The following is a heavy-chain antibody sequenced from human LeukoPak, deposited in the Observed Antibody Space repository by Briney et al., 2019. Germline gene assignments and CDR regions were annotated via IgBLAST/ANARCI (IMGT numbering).Heavy chain of an antibody. CDR3: AELGITMIGGV. V-gene: IGHV3-48*03. J-gene: IGHJ6*04. CDR2: ISSSGSTI. CDR1: GFTFISYE. Sequence: GGSLTLSCAASGFTFISYEMNWVRPAPGKGLEWVSYISSSGSTIYYADSVKGRFTISRDNAKNSLYLQMNSLRAEDTAVYYCAELGITMIGGVWGKGTTVTISS. D-gene: IGHD3-10*02.